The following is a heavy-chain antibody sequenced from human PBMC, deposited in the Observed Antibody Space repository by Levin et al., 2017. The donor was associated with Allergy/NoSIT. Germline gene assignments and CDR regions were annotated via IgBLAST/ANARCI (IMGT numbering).Heavy chain of an antibody. D-gene: IGHD3-22*01. CDR2: ISYDGSNK. J-gene: IGHJ4*02. V-gene: IGHV3-30*18. CDR1: GFTFSSYG. Sequence: GGSLRLSCAASGFTFSSYGMHWVRQAPGKGLEWVAVISYDGSNKYYADSVKGRFTISRDNSKNTLYLQMNSLRAEDTAVYYCAKLYYYDSSGYSSDFDYWGQGTLVTVSS. CDR3: AKLYYYDSSGYSSDFDY.